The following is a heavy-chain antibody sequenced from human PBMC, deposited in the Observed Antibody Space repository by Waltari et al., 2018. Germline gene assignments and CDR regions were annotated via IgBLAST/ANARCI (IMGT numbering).Heavy chain of an antibody. D-gene: IGHD6-19*01. J-gene: IGHJ4*02. CDR3: ATDGRGSGAWAYSFDY. CDR2: IYSGGTT. CDR1: GFTVSSNH. Sequence: EVQLVESGGGLIQPGGSLRLSCAASGFTVSSNHISWVRPAPGKGLEWVSVIYSGGTTYYADSVKGRFTISRDNSKNTLFLQMNSLRAEDTAFYYCATDGRGSGAWAYSFDYWGQGTLVTVSS. V-gene: IGHV3-53*01.